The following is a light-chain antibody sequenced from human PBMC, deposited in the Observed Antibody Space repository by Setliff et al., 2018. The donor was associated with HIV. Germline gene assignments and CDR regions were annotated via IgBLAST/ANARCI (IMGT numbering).Light chain of an antibody. CDR3: AAWDDSLNDHVV. J-gene: IGLJ2*01. V-gene: IGLV1-44*01. Sequence: QSVLTQPPSASGTPGQRVTISCSGSSSNIGSNSANWYQQLPGTAPKLLIYSNNQRPSGVPDRFSGSKSGTSASLAISGLQSEDEADYYCAAWDDSLNDHVVFGGGTKVTVL. CDR1: SSNIGSNS. CDR2: SNN.